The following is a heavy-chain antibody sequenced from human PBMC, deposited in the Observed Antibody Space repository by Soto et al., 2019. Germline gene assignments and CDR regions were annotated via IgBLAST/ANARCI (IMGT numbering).Heavy chain of an antibody. CDR1: GDSIRSYY. Sequence: QVQLQESGPGLVKPSETLSLTCIVSGDSIRSYYWSWIRQPPGKGLEWIGYIYYSGSTNYNPSLRSRVTISVDTSKNQFSLKLSSVTAADTAVYYCARQGDYTPTQYWGQGTLVTVSS. D-gene: IGHD4-4*01. V-gene: IGHV4-59*08. CDR3: ARQGDYTPTQY. J-gene: IGHJ1*01. CDR2: IYYSGST.